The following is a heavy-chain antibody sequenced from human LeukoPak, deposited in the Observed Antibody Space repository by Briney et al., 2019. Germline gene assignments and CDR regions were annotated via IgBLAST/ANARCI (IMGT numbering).Heavy chain of an antibody. CDR1: GYTFSNYC. CDR2: FNPNSGGT. D-gene: IGHD3-9*01. J-gene: IGHJ5*02. CDR3: ARGAHDILTGYLPWFDP. Sequence: GASVKLSCKASGYTFSNYCMHWVRQAPGQGLEWMGIFNPNSGGTNYAQKFQGRVTMTRDTSISTAYMELSRLRSDDTAVYYCARGAHDILTGYLPWFDPWGQGTLVTVSS. V-gene: IGHV1-2*02.